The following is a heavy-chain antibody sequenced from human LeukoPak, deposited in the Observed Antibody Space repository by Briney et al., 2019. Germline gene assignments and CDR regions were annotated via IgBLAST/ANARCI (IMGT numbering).Heavy chain of an antibody. V-gene: IGHV4-34*08. CDR2: INHSGST. CDR3: ADGEAPSFDP. CDR1: GFTFSNAW. J-gene: IGHJ5*02. D-gene: IGHD4-17*01. Sequence: GSLRLSCAASGFTFSNAWMNWVRQAPGKGLEWIGEINHSGSTNYNPSLKSRVTISVDTSKNQFSLKLSSVTAADTAVYYCADGEAPSFDPWSQGTLVTVSS.